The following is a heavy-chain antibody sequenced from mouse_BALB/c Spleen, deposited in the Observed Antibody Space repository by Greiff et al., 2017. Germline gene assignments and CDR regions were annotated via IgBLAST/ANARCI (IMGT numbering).Heavy chain of an antibody. D-gene: IGHD2-10*02. CDR1: GFTFSSYT. CDR3: ARAYGNYTMDY. CDR2: ISNGGGST. Sequence: EVKLVESGGGLVQPGGSLKLSCAASGFTFSSYTMSWVRQTPEKRLEWVAYISNGGGSTYYPDTVKGRFTISRDNAKNTLYLQMSSLKSEDTAMYYCARAYGNYTMDYWGQGTSVTVSS. J-gene: IGHJ4*01. V-gene: IGHV5-12-2*01.